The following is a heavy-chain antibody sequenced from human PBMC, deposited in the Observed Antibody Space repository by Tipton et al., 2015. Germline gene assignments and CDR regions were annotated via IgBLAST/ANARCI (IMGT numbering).Heavy chain of an antibody. CDR3: ARSRYTVTPDS. CDR1: GASISRGSV. J-gene: IGHJ4*02. V-gene: IGHV4-38-2*02. Sequence: LRLSCTVSGASISRGSVWSWIRQPPGKGLEWIGSFFHSGNTFHNPSLRSRVIISVDTSKNQFSLTETSVTAADTAVYYCARSRYTVTPDSWGQGTLVTVSS. D-gene: IGHD4-17*01. CDR2: FFHSGNT.